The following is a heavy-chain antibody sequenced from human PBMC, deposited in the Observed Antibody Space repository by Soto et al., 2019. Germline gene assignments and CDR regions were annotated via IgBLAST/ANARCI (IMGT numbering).Heavy chain of an antibody. Sequence: QVQLVQSGAEVKKPGSSVKVSCKASGGTFSSYAISWVRQAPGQGLEWMGGIIPIFGTANYGQKFQGRVTITANESTSTAYMELSSLRSEDTAVYYCARSGGSILFGGALLDYWGQGTLVTVSS. J-gene: IGHJ4*02. CDR3: ARSGGSILFGGALLDY. CDR1: GGTFSSYA. CDR2: IIPIFGTA. V-gene: IGHV1-69*01. D-gene: IGHD3-16*01.